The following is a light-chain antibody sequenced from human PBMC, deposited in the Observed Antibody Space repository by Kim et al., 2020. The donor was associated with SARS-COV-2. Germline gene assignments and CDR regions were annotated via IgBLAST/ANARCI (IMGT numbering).Light chain of an antibody. V-gene: IGKV3-20*01. Sequence: SAGERASIDGRASQSVSSRNLAWYQQKPGQAPRLGIYGAYSRATGNPDRFSGSGYGKDFNLTISRVEREDLAVYYCKQYGSSPRTFGQGNKVDIK. CDR1: QSVSSRN. CDR2: GAY. CDR3: KQYGSSPRT. J-gene: IGKJ1*01.